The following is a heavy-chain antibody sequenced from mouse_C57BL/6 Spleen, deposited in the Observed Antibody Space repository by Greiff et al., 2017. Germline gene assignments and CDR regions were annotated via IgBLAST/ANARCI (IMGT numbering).Heavy chain of an antibody. V-gene: IGHV1-64*01. D-gene: IGHD1-1*01. CDR1: GYTFTSYW. CDR3: ARRGYYGSSYVDYYAMDY. Sequence: QVHVKQSGAELVKPGASVKLSCKASGYTFTSYWMHWVKQRPGQGLEWIGMIHPNSGSTHYNEKFKSKAPLTVYKSSSTAYMQLSSLTSEDSAVYYCARRGYYGSSYVDYYAMDYWGQGTSVTVSS. CDR2: IHPNSGST. J-gene: IGHJ4*01.